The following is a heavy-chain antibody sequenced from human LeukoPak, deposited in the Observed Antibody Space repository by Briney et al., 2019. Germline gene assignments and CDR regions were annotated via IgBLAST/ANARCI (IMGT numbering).Heavy chain of an antibody. Sequence: GGSLRLSCSASGFTFNRNAISWVRQAPGKGLEWVSTIGGSGDKTFYADSVKGRFTISRDNSKNMVHLQMNSLTGEDTALYYCVRRGDASSGWGDHDFWGQGALVTVSS. CDR3: VRRGDASSGWGDHDF. CDR1: GFTFNRNA. V-gene: IGHV3-23*01. J-gene: IGHJ4*02. CDR2: IGGSGDKT. D-gene: IGHD6-19*01.